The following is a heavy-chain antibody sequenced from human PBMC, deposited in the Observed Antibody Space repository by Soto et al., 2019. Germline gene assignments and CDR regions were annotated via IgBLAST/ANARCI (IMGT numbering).Heavy chain of an antibody. D-gene: IGHD3-10*01. CDR2: IYSGGST. J-gene: IGHJ6*02. Sequence: GGSLRLSCAASGFTFSSNYMSWVRQAPGKGLEWVSVIYSGGSTYYADSVKGRFTISRDNSKNTLDLQMNSLRAEDTAVYYCARDGRFEGYYYYGMDVWGQGTTVTVSS. CDR3: ARDGRFEGYYYYGMDV. CDR1: GFTFSSNY. V-gene: IGHV3-53*01.